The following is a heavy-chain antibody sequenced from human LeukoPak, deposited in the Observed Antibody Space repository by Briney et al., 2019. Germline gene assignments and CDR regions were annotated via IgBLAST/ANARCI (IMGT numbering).Heavy chain of an antibody. D-gene: IGHD6-13*01. Sequence: PGGSLRLSCAASGFTLSNYWVSWVRQAPGKGLEWVANIKEDGSEKYYVDSVKGRFTISRDNARNSLYLQMNSLRAEDTAVYYCASGRQLGYWGQGTLVTVSS. CDR2: IKEDGSEK. V-gene: IGHV3-7*01. CDR1: GFTLSNYW. J-gene: IGHJ4*02. CDR3: ASGRQLGY.